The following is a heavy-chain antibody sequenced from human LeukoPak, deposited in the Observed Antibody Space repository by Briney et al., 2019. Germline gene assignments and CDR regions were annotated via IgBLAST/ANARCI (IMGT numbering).Heavy chain of an antibody. D-gene: IGHD6-13*01. CDR1: VGSFSGYY. V-gene: IGHV4-34*01. Sequence: PSETLSLTCAVYVGSFSGYYWSWIRQPPGKGLEWIGEINHSGSTNYNPPLKSRVTISVDTSKNQFSLKLSSVTAADTAVYYCARGKQQLSFYYYYYYMDVWGKGTTVTVSS. CDR2: INHSGST. CDR3: ARGKQQLSFYYYYYYMDV. J-gene: IGHJ6*03.